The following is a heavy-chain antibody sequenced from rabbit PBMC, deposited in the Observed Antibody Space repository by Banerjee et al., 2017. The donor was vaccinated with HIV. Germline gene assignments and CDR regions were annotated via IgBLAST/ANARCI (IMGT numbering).Heavy chain of an antibody. D-gene: IGHD7-1*01. CDR1: GFSFSSSYY. Sequence: QSLEESGGDLVKPGASLTLTCTASGFSFSSSYYMCWVRQAPGKGLEWIACIYAGSRDTTYYASWAKGRFTISKTSSTTVTLQMTSLTAADTATYFCARSPYAGYGGVDYAKDLWGPGTLVTVS. J-gene: IGHJ4*01. CDR3: ARSPYAGYGGVDYAKDL. CDR2: IYAGSRDTT. V-gene: IGHV1S40*01.